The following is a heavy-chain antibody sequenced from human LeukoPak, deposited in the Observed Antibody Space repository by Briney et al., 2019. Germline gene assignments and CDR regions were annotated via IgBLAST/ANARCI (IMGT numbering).Heavy chain of an antibody. CDR2: ISYDGSNK. J-gene: IGHJ6*02. Sequence: RSLRLYCAASGFTFSSYGMHWARQAPGKGLEWGAVISYDGSNKYYADSVKGRFTISRDNSKNTLYLQMNSLRAEDTAVYYCAKDLGRSVTSYYYYYGMDVWGQGTTVTVSS. CDR3: AKDLGRSVTSYYYYYGMDV. V-gene: IGHV3-30*18. CDR1: GFTFSSYG. D-gene: IGHD4-17*01.